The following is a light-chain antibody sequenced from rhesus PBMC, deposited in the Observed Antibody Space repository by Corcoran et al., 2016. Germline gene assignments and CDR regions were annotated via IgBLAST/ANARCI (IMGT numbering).Light chain of an antibody. CDR2: KAS. CDR3: QHNYGSPFT. CDR1: ENVTNY. V-gene: IGKV1-74*01. J-gene: IGKJ3*01. Sequence: DIQMTQSPSSLSASVGDRVTITCRASENVTNYLNWYQPKPGKAPKLLIYKASTLQSGVPSRFSGSGAGTDYTFPISSLQSEDVATFYCQHNYGSPFTFGPGTKLDIK.